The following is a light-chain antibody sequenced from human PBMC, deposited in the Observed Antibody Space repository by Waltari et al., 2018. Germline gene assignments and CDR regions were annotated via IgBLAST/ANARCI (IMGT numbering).Light chain of an antibody. J-gene: IGKJ2*01. Sequence: EIVLTQSPGTLSLSPGEGATLSCRASQTVDRHLAWYQQRPGQAPRLLIYGASTRATGIPVRFSGSGSGTEFTLTISSLQSEDFALYYCQQYYDWPPYTFGQGTKLEIK. CDR3: QQYYDWPPYT. CDR2: GAS. CDR1: QTVDRH. V-gene: IGKV3-15*01.